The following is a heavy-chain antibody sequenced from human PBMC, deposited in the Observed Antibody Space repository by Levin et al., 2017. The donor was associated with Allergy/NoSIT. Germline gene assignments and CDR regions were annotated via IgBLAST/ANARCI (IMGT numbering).Heavy chain of an antibody. V-gene: IGHV3-15*01. J-gene: IGHJ4*02. CDR2: IKSKGAGETT. CDR3: TTDPRY. Sequence: GESLKISCAASGFNFKDYWMSWVRQAPGKGLEWVGRIKSKGAGETTDYIAPVKDRFTVSRDDSQNTVYLQMNSLKTEDTGVYYCTTDPRYWGQGTLVTVSA. CDR1: GFNFKDYW.